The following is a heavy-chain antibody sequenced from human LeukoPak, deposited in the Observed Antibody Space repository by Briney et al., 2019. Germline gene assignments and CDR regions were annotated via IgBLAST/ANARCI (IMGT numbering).Heavy chain of an antibody. V-gene: IGHV4-39*01. CDR2: IYYSGST. CDR1: GGSISSYY. J-gene: IGHJ4*02. D-gene: IGHD4-17*01. Sequence: SETLSLTCTVSGGSISSYYWGWVRQPPGKGLEWIGTIYYSGSTYYNPSLKSRVTMSVDTSKNQFSLKLSSVTAADTAVYYCARRDYGAPNRFDYWGQGTLVTVSS. CDR3: ARRDYGAPNRFDY.